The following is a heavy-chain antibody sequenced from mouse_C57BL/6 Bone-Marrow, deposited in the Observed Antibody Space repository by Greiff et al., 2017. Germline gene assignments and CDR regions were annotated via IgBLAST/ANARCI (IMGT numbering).Heavy chain of an antibody. CDR3: ARGVRTGYYFDY. CDR1: GYTFTSYW. CDR2: IDPSDSYT. V-gene: IGHV1-50*01. J-gene: IGHJ2*01. D-gene: IGHD4-1*01. Sequence: QVQLQQPGAELVKPGASVKLSCKASGYTFTSYWMQWVKQRPGQGLEWIGEIDPSDSYTNYNQKFKGKATLTVDPSSSTAYMQLSSLTSEDSAVYYWARGVRTGYYFDYWGQGTTLTVSS.